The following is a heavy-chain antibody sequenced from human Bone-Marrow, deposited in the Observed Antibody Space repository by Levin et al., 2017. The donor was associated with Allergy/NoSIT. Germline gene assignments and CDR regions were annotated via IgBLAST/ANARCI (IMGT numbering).Heavy chain of an antibody. CDR3: GRGNRGIDY. CDR1: GGSISSGDYY. J-gene: IGHJ4*02. V-gene: IGHV4-30-4*01. CDR2: IYHTGAT. D-gene: IGHD6-13*01. Sequence: SETLSLTCTVSGGSISSGDYYWGWIRQPPGKGLEWIGYIYHTGATYYNPSLKSRLTMSVDTSKNQFSLELNSVTVADTAVFYCGRGNRGIDYWGQGTLVTVSS.